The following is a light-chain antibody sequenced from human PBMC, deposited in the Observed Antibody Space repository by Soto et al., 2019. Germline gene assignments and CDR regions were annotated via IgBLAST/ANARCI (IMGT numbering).Light chain of an antibody. V-gene: IGLV2-18*02. Sequence: SVLSQPASVRVGPGHTITIAYTETSRDVGSYNRVSWYQQAPGTAPKLIIHDGTNRPSGAPDRCSGSNPCNTASLAIPGLKTEDEADYYCNSYTTSSMYVFGTSTKVTVL. J-gene: IGLJ1*01. CDR2: DGT. CDR3: NSYTTSSMYV. CDR1: SRDVGSYNR.